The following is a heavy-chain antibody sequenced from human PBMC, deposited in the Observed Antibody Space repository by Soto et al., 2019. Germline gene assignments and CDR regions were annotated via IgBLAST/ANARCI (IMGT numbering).Heavy chain of an antibody. CDR3: TTGPPYYYDSSGYSH. J-gene: IGHJ1*01. CDR1: GFTFSNAW. V-gene: IGHV3-15*01. CDR2: IKSKTDGGTT. Sequence: VGSLRLSCAASGFTFSNAWMSWVRQAPWKWLEWVVRIKSKTDGGTTDYAGPLKGRFTTSRDDSKNTLYLQMNSLKTEDTAVYYRTTGPPYYYDSSGYSHWAQATLLTAS. D-gene: IGHD3-22*01.